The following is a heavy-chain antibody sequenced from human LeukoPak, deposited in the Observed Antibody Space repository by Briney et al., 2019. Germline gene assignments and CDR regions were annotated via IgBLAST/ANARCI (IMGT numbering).Heavy chain of an antibody. CDR3: ARVGMITFGERLPQYYDKGYLDY. J-gene: IGHJ4*02. CDR2: ISYDGSNK. V-gene: IGHV3-30*04. CDR1: GFTFSSYA. Sequence: GGSLRLSCAASGFTFSSYAMHWVRQAPGKGLEWVAVISYDGSNKYYADSVKGRFTISRDNSKNTLYLQMNSLRAEDTAVYYCARVGMITFGERLPQYYDKGYLDYWGQGTLVTVSS. D-gene: IGHD3-16*01.